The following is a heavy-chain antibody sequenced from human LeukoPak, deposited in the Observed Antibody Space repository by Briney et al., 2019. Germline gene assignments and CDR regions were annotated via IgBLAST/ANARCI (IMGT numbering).Heavy chain of an antibody. V-gene: IGHV3-23*01. CDR3: ANCFPDFWSGYSLDY. Sequence: GGSLRLSCAASGFTFSSYAMSWVRQAPGKGLEWVSAISGSGGSTYYADSVKGRFTISGDNSKDTLYLQMNSLGAEDTAVYYCANCFPDFWSGYSLDYWGQGTLVTVSS. D-gene: IGHD3-3*01. CDR2: ISGSGGST. CDR1: GFTFSSYA. J-gene: IGHJ4*02.